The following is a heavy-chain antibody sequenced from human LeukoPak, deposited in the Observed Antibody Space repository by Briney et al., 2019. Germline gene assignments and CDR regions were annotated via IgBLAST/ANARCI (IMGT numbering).Heavy chain of an antibody. Sequence: PWETLSLTCTVSGGSISSSSYYWGWIRQPPGKGLEWIGYIYYSGSTNYNPSLKSRVTISVDTSKNQFSLKLSSVTAADTAAYSCARPMGSRDAFDIWGHGTMVTVSS. D-gene: IGHD1-26*01. J-gene: IGHJ3*02. CDR2: IYYSGST. CDR1: GGSISSSSYY. CDR3: ARPMGSRDAFDI. V-gene: IGHV4-61*05.